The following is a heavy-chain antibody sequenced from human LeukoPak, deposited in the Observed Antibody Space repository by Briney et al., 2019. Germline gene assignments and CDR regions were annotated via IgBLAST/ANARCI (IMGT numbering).Heavy chain of an antibody. CDR1: GHSIINSFY. Sequence: SETLSLTCTVSGHSIINSFYWGWVRQPPGKGLEWIGSIYHTGSTYYNSSLKSRVTISVDTSNNQSSMKLNSVTAADTAVYYCARSETQLSYFDYWGQGTLVTVSS. D-gene: IGHD5-18*01. CDR3: ARSETQLSYFDY. J-gene: IGHJ4*02. CDR2: IYHTGST. V-gene: IGHV4-38-2*02.